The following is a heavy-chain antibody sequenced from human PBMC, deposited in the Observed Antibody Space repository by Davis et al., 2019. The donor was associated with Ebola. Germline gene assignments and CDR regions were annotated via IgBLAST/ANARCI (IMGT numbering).Heavy chain of an antibody. CDR2: IKQDGSEK. V-gene: IGHV3-7*01. J-gene: IGHJ4*02. CDR1: GFTFSSYW. CDR3: ARDGQYYDFWSGYSDY. D-gene: IGHD3-3*01. Sequence: PGGSLRLSCAASGFTFSSYWMSWVRQAPGKGLEWVANIKQDGSEKYYVDSVKGRFTISRDNAKNSLYLQMNSLRAEDTAVYYCARDGQYYDFWSGYSDYWGQGTLVTVSS.